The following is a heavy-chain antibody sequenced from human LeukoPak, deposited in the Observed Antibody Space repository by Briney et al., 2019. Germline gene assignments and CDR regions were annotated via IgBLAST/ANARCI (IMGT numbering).Heavy chain of an antibody. J-gene: IGHJ4*02. CDR1: GFSLSTSGVD. CDR2: IYWDDDK. V-gene: IGHV2-5*02. CDR3: AHVNYYDAGGFYRYFDY. D-gene: IGHD3-10*01. Sequence: ASGPTLVNPTQTLTLTCTFSGFSLSTSGVDVGWIRQPPGKALEWLALIYWDDDKYYSPSLHRRVTITKDTSKNQVVLTMTNMDPVDTATYYCAHVNYYDAGGFYRYFDYWGQGTLVTVSS.